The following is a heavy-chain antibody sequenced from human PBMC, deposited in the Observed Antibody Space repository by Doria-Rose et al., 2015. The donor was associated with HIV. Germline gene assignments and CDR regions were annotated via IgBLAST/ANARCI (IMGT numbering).Heavy chain of an antibody. Sequence: GSSVSSRGYYWNWIRQVPGKGLESLGYTYYTGTSDYSPSLKSRLNMAVDTSKNQFSLKLSFVTVADTAVYYCARMGSYRELDYWGQGALVIGSA. V-gene: IGHV4-31*02. J-gene: IGHJ4*02. CDR2: TYYTGTS. CDR3: ARMGSYRELDY. D-gene: IGHD3-3*01. CDR1: GSSVSSRGYY.